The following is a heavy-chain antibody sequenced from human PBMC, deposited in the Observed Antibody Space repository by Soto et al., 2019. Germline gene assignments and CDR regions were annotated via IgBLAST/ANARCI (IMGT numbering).Heavy chain of an antibody. CDR3: ARGFLEWSAYYYYYMDV. J-gene: IGHJ6*03. Sequence: SETLSLTCTVSGGSIGSYYWSWIRQPPGKGLEWIGYIYYSGSTNYNPSLKSRVTISVDTSKNQFSLKLSSVTAADTAVYYCARGFLEWSAYYYYYMDVWGKGTTVTVSS. CDR1: GGSIGSYY. V-gene: IGHV4-59*01. CDR2: IYYSGST. D-gene: IGHD3-3*01.